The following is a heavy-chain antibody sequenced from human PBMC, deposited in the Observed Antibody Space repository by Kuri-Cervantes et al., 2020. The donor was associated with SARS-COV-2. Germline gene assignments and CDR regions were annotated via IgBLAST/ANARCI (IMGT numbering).Heavy chain of an antibody. J-gene: IGHJ4*02. CDR1: GYTFTSYG. CDR2: ISGDNGDT. Sequence: ASVKVSCKASGYTFTSYGISWVRQAPGQGLEWMGWISGDNGDTEYAQILQGRVTMTTDTSTSTAYMELRSLKSDDTAVYYCATHDSRGCYYDYWGQGTLVTVSS. CDR3: ATHDSRGCYYDY. D-gene: IGHD3-22*01. V-gene: IGHV1-18*01.